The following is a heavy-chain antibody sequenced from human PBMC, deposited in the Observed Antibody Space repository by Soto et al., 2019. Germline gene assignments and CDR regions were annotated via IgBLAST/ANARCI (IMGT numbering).Heavy chain of an antibody. J-gene: IGHJ5*02. D-gene: IGHD3-16*01. V-gene: IGHV1-8*01. CDR3: VRMASSATLNWFDP. Sequence: GGSVKVSYKASQSPFRNYDISLVRQAPGQGLEWMGWMNPNSGNTGYALKFQGRVSMTRNTSIYTVYLELSSLASDDTAVYYCVRMASSATLNWFDPWGQGTLVTVSS. CDR1: QSPFRNYD. CDR2: MNPNSGNT.